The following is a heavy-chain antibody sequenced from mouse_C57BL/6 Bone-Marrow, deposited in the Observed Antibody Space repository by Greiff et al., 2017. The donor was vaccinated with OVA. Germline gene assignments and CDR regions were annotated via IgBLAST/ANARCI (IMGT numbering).Heavy chain of an antibody. CDR3: ARPAMDYY. V-gene: IGHV1-50*01. CDR1: GYTFTSYW. D-gene: IGHD1-1*02. CDR2: IDPSDSYT. J-gene: IGHJ4*01. Sequence: QVQLQQPGAELVKPGASVKLSCKASGYTFTSYWMQWVKQRPGQGLEWIGEIDPSDSYTNYNQKFKGKATLTVDTSSSTAYMQLSSLTSEDSAVYYCARPAMDYYWGQGTSVTVSS.